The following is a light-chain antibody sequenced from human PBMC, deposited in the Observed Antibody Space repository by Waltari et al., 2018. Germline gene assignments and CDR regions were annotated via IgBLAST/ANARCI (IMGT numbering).Light chain of an antibody. V-gene: IGLV2-11*01. Sequence: QSALTQPRSVSGSPGQSVTISCTGTSSDVGGYDYVSWYQQNPGKAPKLMVFDVNRLPSGVPDRFSGSKSGNTASLTISGLQAEDEADYYCCSYAGSYTWVFGTGTKVTVL. J-gene: IGLJ1*01. CDR2: DVN. CDR1: SSDVGGYDY. CDR3: CSYAGSYTWV.